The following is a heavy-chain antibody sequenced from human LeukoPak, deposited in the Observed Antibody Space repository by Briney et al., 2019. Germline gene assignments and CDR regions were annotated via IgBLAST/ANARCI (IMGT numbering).Heavy chain of an antibody. CDR2: MNPNSGNT. CDR3: ERLKYSSGWYEDY. CDR1: GYTFTSYD. Sequence: ASVKVSCKASGYTFTSYDINWVRQATGQGLEWMGWMNPNSGNTGYAQKFQGRVTMTRNTSISTAYMELSSLRSEDTAVYYCERLKYSSGWYEDYWGQGTLVTVSS. V-gene: IGHV1-8*01. D-gene: IGHD6-19*01. J-gene: IGHJ4*02.